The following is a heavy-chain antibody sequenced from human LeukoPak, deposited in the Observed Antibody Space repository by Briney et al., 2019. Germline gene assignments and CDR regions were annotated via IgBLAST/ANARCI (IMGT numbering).Heavy chain of an antibody. V-gene: IGHV3-30*02. J-gene: IGHJ4*02. CDR2: VHYDGSKI. Sequence: GGSLRLSCAASGFTFSTYGMHWVRQAPGKGLEWVAYVHYDGSKIYYTDSVKGRFTISRDNSKNTLYLQMNSLRAEDTAVYYCAKERIAAAGDDWAQGTLVTVS. D-gene: IGHD6-13*01. CDR3: AKERIAAAGDD. CDR1: GFTFSTYG.